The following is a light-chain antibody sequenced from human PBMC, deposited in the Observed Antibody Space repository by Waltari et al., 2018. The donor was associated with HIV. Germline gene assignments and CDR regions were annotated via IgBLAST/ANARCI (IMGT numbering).Light chain of an antibody. CDR3: AAWDDSLNGWV. CDR1: SPHIGRNT. Sequence: QSVLTQPPSASGTPGQRVTISCSGSSPHIGRNTVNWYQQLPGTAPKLLIYSNNQRPSGVPDRFSGSKSGTSASLAISGLQSEDEADYYCAAWDDSLNGWVFGGGTKLTVL. J-gene: IGLJ3*02. V-gene: IGLV1-44*01. CDR2: SNN.